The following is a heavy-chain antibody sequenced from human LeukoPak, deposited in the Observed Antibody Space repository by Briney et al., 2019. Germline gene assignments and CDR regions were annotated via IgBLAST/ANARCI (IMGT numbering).Heavy chain of an antibody. CDR1: GYTFTGYY. CDR3: ASGYCSGGRCYSGDY. J-gene: IGHJ4*02. Sequence: GASVKVSCKASGYTFTGYYMHWVRQAPGQGLEWMGWISAYNGNTNYAQKLQGRVTMTTDTSTSTAYMELRSLRSDDTAVYYCASGYCSGGRCYSGDYWGQGTLVTVSS. CDR2: ISAYNGNT. V-gene: IGHV1-18*04. D-gene: IGHD2-15*01.